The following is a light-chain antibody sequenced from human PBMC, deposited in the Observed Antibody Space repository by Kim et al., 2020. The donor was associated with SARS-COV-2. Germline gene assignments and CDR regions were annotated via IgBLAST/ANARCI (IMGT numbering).Light chain of an antibody. CDR1: QTISSY. V-gene: IGKV3-15*01. CDR2: DAS. CDR3: QQYNDWPPGDT. Sequence: EIVMTQSPATLSVSPGERVTLSCRASQTISSYLAWYQQKPGQAPRLLIYDASTRATGIPARFSGSGSGTEFTLTISSLQSEDFAIYYCQQYNDWPPGDTFGQGTKLEI. J-gene: IGKJ2*01.